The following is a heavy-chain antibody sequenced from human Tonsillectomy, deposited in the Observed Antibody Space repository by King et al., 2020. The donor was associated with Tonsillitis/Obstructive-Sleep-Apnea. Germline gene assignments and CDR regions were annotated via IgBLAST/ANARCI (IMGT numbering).Heavy chain of an antibody. V-gene: IGHV4-4*07. D-gene: IGHD3-22*01. CDR2: IYTSGST. Sequence: WSWIRQPAAKGLEWIGRIYTSGSTKYNPSLKRRVTMSVDTSQNQFSLKLSTVTAADPAVYYCAREQAYYDSSGYYLAFDYWGQGTLFTVSS. J-gene: IGHJ4*02. CDR3: AREQAYYDSSGYYLAFDY.